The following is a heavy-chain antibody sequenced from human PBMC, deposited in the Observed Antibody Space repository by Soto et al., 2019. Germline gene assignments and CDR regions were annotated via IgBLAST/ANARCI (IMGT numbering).Heavy chain of an antibody. CDR2: ISAYNGNT. J-gene: IGHJ5*02. CDR1: GYTFTSYG. D-gene: IGHD6-13*01. CDR3: ARDTLDASQQLAPA. V-gene: IGHV1-18*01. Sequence: GASVKVSCKASGYTFTSYGISWVRQAPGQGLEWMGWISAYNGNTNYAQKLQGRVTMTTDTSTSTAYMELRSLRSDDTAVYYCARDTLDASQQLAPAWGQGTLVTVSS.